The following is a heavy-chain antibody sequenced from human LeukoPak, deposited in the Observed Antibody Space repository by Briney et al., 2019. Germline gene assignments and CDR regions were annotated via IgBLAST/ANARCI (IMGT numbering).Heavy chain of an antibody. V-gene: IGHV3-7*01. J-gene: IGHJ4*02. CDR2: INPDGSDI. Sequence: GGSLRLSCVAYGVICSPYWMAWIRQSPGQGLEFVANINPDGSDINYVDSVKGRFIISRDNAKNSLYLQMISLRAEDTAVYYCVRGGYYDGRRYSPDYWGQGTLVTVSS. CDR1: GVICSPYW. CDR3: VRGGYYDGRRYSPDY. D-gene: IGHD3-22*01.